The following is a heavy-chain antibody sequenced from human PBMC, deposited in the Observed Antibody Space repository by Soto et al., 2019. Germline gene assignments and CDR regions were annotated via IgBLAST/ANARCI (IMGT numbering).Heavy chain of an antibody. V-gene: IGHV3-23*01. D-gene: IGHD1-26*01. Sequence: SCEACGLKFIICAIASYHQTKGKGLEWVSDIIDSGGSTYYADAVKGRFTISRDNSKSTLYLQMNSLRAEDTAVYYCGKGRSYYYYYGVDVWGQGTTVTVSS. CDR2: IIDSGGST. CDR3: GKGRSYYYYYGVDV. CDR1: GLKFIICA. J-gene: IGHJ6*02.